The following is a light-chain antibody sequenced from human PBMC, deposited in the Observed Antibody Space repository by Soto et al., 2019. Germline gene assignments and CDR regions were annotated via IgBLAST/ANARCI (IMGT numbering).Light chain of an antibody. V-gene: IGKV3-11*01. CDR1: QSVSSY. J-gene: IGKJ3*01. CDR3: QQRSNWPPGT. CDR2: DAS. Sequence: IVLTQSPATLSLYPGDRATLSCRASQSVSSYLAWYQQKPGQAPRLLIYDASNRATGIPARFSGSGSGTDFTLAISSLEPEDFAVYYCQQRSNWPPGTFGPGTKVDIK.